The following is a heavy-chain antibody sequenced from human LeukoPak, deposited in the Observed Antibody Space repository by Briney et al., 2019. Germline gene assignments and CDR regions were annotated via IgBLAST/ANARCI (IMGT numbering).Heavy chain of an antibody. Sequence: GGPLRLSCAASGFTFSSYAMHWVRQAPGKGLEWVAVISYDGSNKYYADSVKGRFTISRDNSKNTLYLQMNSLRAEDTAVYYCARDRNTAFDIWGQGTMVTVSS. CDR2: ISYDGSNK. J-gene: IGHJ3*02. CDR3: ARDRNTAFDI. V-gene: IGHV3-30*04. CDR1: GFTFSSYA.